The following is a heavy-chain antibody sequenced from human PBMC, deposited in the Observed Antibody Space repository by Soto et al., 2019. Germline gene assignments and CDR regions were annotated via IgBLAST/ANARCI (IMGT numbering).Heavy chain of an antibody. J-gene: IGHJ4*02. CDR2: IYYSGST. D-gene: IGHD4-17*01. CDR3: ASASWAVNTIDY. Sequence: QVQLQESGPGLVKPSQTLSLPCTVSGGSIRSSYWSWIRQHPGKGLEWIGYIYYSGSTYYKPSLKSRVTISVDTSKNQFYMKLSSVTAADTAVYYCASASWAVNTIDYLGQGTLVTVSS. V-gene: IGHV4-31*03. CDR1: GGSIRSSY.